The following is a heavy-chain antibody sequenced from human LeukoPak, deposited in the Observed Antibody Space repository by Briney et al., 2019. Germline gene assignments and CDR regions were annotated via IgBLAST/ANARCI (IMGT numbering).Heavy chain of an antibody. Sequence: KPSETLSLTCTVSGGSISSYYCSWIRQPPGKGLEWIGYIYYSGSTNYNPSLKSRVTISVDTSKNQFSLKLSSVTAADTAVYYCARDNGAGTTKFWGQGTLVTVSS. CDR1: GGSISSYY. J-gene: IGHJ4*02. V-gene: IGHV4-59*01. D-gene: IGHD1-1*01. CDR3: ARDNGAGTTKF. CDR2: IYYSGST.